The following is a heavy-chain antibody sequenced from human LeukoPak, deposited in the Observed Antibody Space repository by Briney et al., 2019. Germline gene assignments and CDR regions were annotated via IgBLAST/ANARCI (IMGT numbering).Heavy chain of an antibody. V-gene: IGHV1-18*01. Sequence: ASVKLSCKTSGYNFIDYGISWVRQAPGQGHELMGWIAAYNGNINYAQKVQGRVTITKDTSTSTAYMELRSLRSDDTAVYYCAREKTHDYWGQGTLVTVSS. CDR1: GYNFIDYG. CDR3: AREKTHDY. CDR2: IAAYNGNI. J-gene: IGHJ4*02.